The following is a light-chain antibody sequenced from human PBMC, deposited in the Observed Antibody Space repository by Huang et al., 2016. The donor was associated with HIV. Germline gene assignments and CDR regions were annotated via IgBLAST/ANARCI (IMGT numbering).Light chain of an antibody. V-gene: IGKV1-5*03. CDR1: QRINNW. CDR3: QQYNSYPWT. J-gene: IGKJ1*01. Sequence: DIQMTQSPSTLSAFVGDRVTITCRASQRINNWLDWYQQKPGKAPNRLIFEASGVESGVPSRFSGSGSGTEFTLTISSLQSDDFATYFCQQYNSYPWTFGQGTKVEIK. CDR2: EAS.